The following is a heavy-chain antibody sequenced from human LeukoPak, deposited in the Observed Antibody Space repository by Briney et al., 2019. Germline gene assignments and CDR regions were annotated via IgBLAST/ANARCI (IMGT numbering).Heavy chain of an antibody. D-gene: IGHD3-16*01. Sequence: GGSLRLSCAASQISFSDYAMQWVRPGPDKGLEWGGVISDDGTIKIYRDSVKGRFTISVDNSKNTLYSEMSSLRAEDTALYYCARDFVGGSPDYFDFWGQGTLVTVSS. CDR3: ARDFVGGSPDYFDF. J-gene: IGHJ4*02. CDR1: QISFSDYA. CDR2: ISDDGTIK. V-gene: IGHV3-30*10.